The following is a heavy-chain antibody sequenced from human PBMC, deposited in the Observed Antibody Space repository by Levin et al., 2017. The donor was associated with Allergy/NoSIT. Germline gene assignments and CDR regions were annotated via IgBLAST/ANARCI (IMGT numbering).Heavy chain of an antibody. D-gene: IGHD2-15*01. Sequence: LSLPCAVSGFRLSDHYMSWIRQAPGKGLEWVTYISRSGYTNYADSVKGRFTISRDNAENSMSLQMNSLTPEDTAMYYCARTVGSGECSGGSCSNWFDPWGQGTLVTVSS. CDR1: GFRLSDHY. J-gene: IGHJ5*02. V-gene: IGHV3-11*03. CDR2: ISRSGYT. CDR3: ARTVGSGECSGGSCSNWFDP.